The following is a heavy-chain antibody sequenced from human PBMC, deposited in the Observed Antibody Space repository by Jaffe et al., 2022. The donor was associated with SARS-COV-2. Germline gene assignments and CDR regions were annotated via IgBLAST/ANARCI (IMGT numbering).Heavy chain of an antibody. J-gene: IGHJ4*02. D-gene: IGHD3-10*01. CDR3: AKAYYSGSGSSFEIDY. V-gene: IGHV3-30*18. Sequence: QVQLVESGGDVVQPGRSLRLSCAASGFSFSNYGMNWVRQAPGKGLEWMAVMSFDGSHEKYADSVKGRFTISRDNSKNTLYLQINSLREEDTAVYYCAKAYYSGSGSSFEIDYWGLGTPVTVSS. CDR1: GFSFSNYG. CDR2: MSFDGSHE.